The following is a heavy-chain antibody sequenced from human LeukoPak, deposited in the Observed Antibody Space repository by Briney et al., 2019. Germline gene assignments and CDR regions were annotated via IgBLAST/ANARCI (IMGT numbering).Heavy chain of an antibody. CDR3: ARLGHGIVVVRDY. D-gene: IGHD2-21*01. CDR1: GVSISSSSYY. Sequence: SETLSLTCTVSGVSISSSSYYWGWIRRPPGKGLEWIGSIYYSGSTYYNPSLKSRVTISVDTSKNQFSLKLSSVTAADTAVYYCARLGHGIVVVRDYWGQGALVTVSS. J-gene: IGHJ4*02. V-gene: IGHV4-39*01. CDR2: IYYSGST.